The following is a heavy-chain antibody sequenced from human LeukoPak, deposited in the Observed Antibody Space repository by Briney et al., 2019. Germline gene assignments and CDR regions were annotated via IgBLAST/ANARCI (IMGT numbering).Heavy chain of an antibody. CDR2: IKEDGSEK. CDR1: GFTFSSDW. V-gene: IGHV3-7*01. CDR3: ARFARSPDC. D-gene: IGHD3-10*01. Sequence: GGSLRLSCAASGFTFSSDWMTWVRQAPGKGLEWVANIKEDGSEKNYVDSVKGRFTISRDNAKNSLYLQMHSLRAEDTAVYYCARFARSPDCWGQGTLVTVSS. J-gene: IGHJ4*02.